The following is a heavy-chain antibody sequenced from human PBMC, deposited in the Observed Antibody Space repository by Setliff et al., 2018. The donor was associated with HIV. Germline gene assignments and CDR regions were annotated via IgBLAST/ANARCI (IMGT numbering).Heavy chain of an antibody. CDR1: GYNFDFHY. J-gene: IGHJ4*02. Sequence: ASVKVSCKSSGYNFDFHYVHWVRQAPGQGFEWLGVINPTAGSTTLEQKFQGRLTLTRDASTETVYMELTSLRSGDTAVYYCASHAKTVDTGLFDYWGQGTQVTVPQ. CDR2: INPTAGST. D-gene: IGHD3-9*01. V-gene: IGHV1-46*02. CDR3: ASHAKTVDTGLFDY.